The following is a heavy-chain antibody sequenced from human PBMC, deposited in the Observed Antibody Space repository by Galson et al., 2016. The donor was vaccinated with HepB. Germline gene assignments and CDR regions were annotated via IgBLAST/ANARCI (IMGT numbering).Heavy chain of an antibody. J-gene: IGHJ4*02. D-gene: IGHD1-26*01. CDR1: GCTFNTYT. CDR2: ISSAGPTQ. V-gene: IGHV3-30-3*01. CDR3: AREAMGRGNGSYSAFDY. Sequence: SLRLPCAASGCTFNTYTMQWVRQAPGKGLEWVATISSAGPTQYHDDSVKGRFTFSRDNSKKMLYLQMNSLGVEDTAVYYCAREAMGRGNGSYSAFDYWGQGTLVTVSS.